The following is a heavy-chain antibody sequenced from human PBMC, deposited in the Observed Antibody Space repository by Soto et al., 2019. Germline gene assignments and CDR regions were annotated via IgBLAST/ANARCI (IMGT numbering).Heavy chain of an antibody. CDR2: ISAYNGNT. Sequence: QVSLVQAGGEVKKAGAPVKVSCKASGCHFSRYGFSWGPQAPGQGLEWMGWISAYNGNTNYAPKLQGRVTMTTDTSTSTAYMELRSLRSDDTAVYYCARGTTVETGNYWGQGTLVTVSS. CDR3: ARGTTVETGNY. V-gene: IGHV1-18*01. CDR1: GCHFSRYG. J-gene: IGHJ4*02. D-gene: IGHD4-17*01.